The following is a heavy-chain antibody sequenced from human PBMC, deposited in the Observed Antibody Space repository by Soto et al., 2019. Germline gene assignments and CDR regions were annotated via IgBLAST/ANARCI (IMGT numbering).Heavy chain of an antibody. V-gene: IGHV2-70*01. CDR1: GFSLSTSGMC. Sequence: SGPTLVNPTPTLTLTCTFSGFSLSTSGMCVSWIRQPPGKALEWLALIDWDDDKYYSTSLKTRLTISKDTSKNQVVLTMTNMDPVDTATYYCARIPGRAYYFDYWGQGTLVTVSS. D-gene: IGHD1-26*01. J-gene: IGHJ4*02. CDR3: ARIPGRAYYFDY. CDR2: IDWDDDK.